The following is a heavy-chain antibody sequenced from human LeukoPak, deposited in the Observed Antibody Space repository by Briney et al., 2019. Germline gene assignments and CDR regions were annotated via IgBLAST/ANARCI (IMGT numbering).Heavy chain of an antibody. V-gene: IGHV4-59*01. CDR3: ARVRFYDTTGYSTSYYLDY. CDR2: THYSGTG. CDR1: DGPIIASY. Sequence: PSETLSLTCAVSDGPIIASYWSWIRQPPGKGLEWIGYTHYSGTGNYNPSLKSRVTISIDTSKNRFSLRLTSVTAADTAVYYCARVRFYDTTGYSTSYYLDYCGQGALVTVSS. J-gene: IGHJ4*02. D-gene: IGHD3-22*01.